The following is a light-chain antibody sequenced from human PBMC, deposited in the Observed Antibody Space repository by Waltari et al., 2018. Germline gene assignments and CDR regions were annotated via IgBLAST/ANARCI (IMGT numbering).Light chain of an antibody. CDR3: SSYANDGTV. Sequence: QSALTQTASVSGSLGQALTISCTGISDDASNYVLGSVYHHSPGQAPKLIIYEANKRPSGVSSRFSGSKSGNTASLTISGLQAEDEAQYYCSSYANDGTVFGGGTKVTVL. V-gene: IGLV2-23*01. J-gene: IGLJ2*01. CDR1: SDDASNYVL. CDR2: EAN.